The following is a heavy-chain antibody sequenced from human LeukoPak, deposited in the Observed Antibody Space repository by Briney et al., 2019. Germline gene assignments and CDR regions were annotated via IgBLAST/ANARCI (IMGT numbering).Heavy chain of an antibody. CDR2: ISSSGTTT. CDR3: ARRPPL. J-gene: IGHJ6*02. CDR1: GFTFSSYE. Sequence: GGSLRLSCAASGFTFSSYEMNWVRQAPGKGLEWVSYISSSGTTTYYADSVKGRITISRDNAKNSLYLQMNSLRVEDRAVYYCARRPPLWGRGTTVTVSS. V-gene: IGHV3-48*03.